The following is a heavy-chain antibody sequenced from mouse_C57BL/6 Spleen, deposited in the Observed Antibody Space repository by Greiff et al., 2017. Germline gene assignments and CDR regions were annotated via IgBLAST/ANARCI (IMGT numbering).Heavy chain of an antibody. V-gene: IGHV1-81*01. Sequence: QVQLQQSGPELARPGASVKLSCKASGYTFTSYGISWVKQRTGQGLEWIGEIYPRSGNTYYNEKFKGKATLTADKSSSTAYMELRSLTSEDSAVYFCAGYYGSSYYAMDYWGQGTSVTVSS. CDR1: GYTFTSYG. J-gene: IGHJ4*01. D-gene: IGHD1-1*01. CDR2: IYPRSGNT. CDR3: AGYYGSSYYAMDY.